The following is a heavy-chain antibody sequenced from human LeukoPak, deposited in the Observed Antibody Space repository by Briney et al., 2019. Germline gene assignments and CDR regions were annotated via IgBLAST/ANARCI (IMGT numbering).Heavy chain of an antibody. CDR3: ARDGCSGGSCYLPNYYYYYYVDV. D-gene: IGHD2-15*01. CDR1: GFTFSSYS. Sequence: GGSLRLSCAASGFTFSSYSMNWVRQAPGKGLEWVSSISSSSSYIYYADSVKGRFTISRDNAKNSLYLQMNSLRAEDTAVYYCARDGCSGGSCYLPNYYYYYYVDVWGKGTTVTISS. CDR2: ISSSSSYI. J-gene: IGHJ6*03. V-gene: IGHV3-21*01.